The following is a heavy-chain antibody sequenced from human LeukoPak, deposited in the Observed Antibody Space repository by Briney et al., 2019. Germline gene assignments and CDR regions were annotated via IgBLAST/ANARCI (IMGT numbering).Heavy chain of an antibody. J-gene: IGHJ3*02. V-gene: IGHV1-46*01. D-gene: IGHD3-22*01. CDR2: INPNGDRT. Sequence: ASVKVSCKASENTFSNYYMHWVRQAPGQGLEWLGLINPNGDRTAYAQNFQGRVTMTRDTSKNQFSLRLNSVTAADTAVYYCARSGYYDRSGYLTNPGAFDIWGQGTMVTVSS. CDR1: ENTFSNYY. CDR3: ARSGYYDRSGYLTNPGAFDI.